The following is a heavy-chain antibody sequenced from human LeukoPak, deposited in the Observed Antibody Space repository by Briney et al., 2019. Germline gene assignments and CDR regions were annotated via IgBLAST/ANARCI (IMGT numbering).Heavy chain of an antibody. V-gene: IGHV4-38-2*01. CDR2: IYHSGGT. D-gene: IGHD6-25*01. J-gene: IGHJ5*02. Sequence: SETLSLTCAVSGYSISSGYYWGWIRQPPGKGLEWIGSIYHSGGTYYNPSLKSRVTISVDTSKNQFSLKLSSVTAAATAVYYCARRWGCSGTWFDPWGQGTLVTVSS. CDR3: ARRWGCSGTWFDP. CDR1: GYSISSGYY.